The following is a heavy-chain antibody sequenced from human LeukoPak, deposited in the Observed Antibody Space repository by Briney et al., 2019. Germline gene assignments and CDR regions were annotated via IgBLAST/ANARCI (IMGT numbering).Heavy chain of an antibody. CDR2: IYYSGST. J-gene: IGHJ3*02. CDR1: TFSNSW. V-gene: IGHV4-39*07. D-gene: IGHD4-17*01. CDR3: ARRDLYGVGDAFDI. Sequence: TFSNSWMTWIRQPPGKGLEWIGSIYYSGSTYYNPSLKSRVTISVDTSKNQFSLKLSSVTAADTAVYYCARRDLYGVGDAFDIWGQGTMVTVSS.